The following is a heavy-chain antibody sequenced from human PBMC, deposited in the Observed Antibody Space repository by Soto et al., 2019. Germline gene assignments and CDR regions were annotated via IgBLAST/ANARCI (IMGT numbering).Heavy chain of an antibody. D-gene: IGHD3-3*01. CDR2: IYYSGST. V-gene: IGHV4-39*01. CDR1: GGSISSSSYY. CDR3: ASPLRFWSGYYTQKNDAFDI. Sequence: QLQLQESGPGLVKPSETLSLTCTVSGGSISSSSYYWGWIRQPPGNGLEWIGSIYYSGSTYYKPSLKSRVTISVDTSKNQFSLKLSSVTAADTAVYYCASPLRFWSGYYTQKNDAFDICGQGTMVPVS. J-gene: IGHJ3*02.